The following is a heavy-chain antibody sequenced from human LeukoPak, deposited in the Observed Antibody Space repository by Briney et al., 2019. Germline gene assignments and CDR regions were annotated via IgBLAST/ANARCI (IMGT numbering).Heavy chain of an antibody. CDR2: TSYSEGT. CDR3: ATADWESFYFDS. D-gene: IGHD1-26*01. J-gene: IGHJ4*02. Sequence: SETLSLTCTVSGGSVSRGGYYWNWIRQHPGKGLEWIGFTSYSEGTYFNPSLMSRITISVDRSQNQFSLKMRDVTAADTAVYFCATADWESFYFDSWGQGVLVAVSS. CDR1: GGSVSRGGYY. V-gene: IGHV4-31*03.